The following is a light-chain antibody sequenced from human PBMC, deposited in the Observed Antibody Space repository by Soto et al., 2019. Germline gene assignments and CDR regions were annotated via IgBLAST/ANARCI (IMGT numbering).Light chain of an antibody. V-gene: IGKV1-9*01. CDR3: QQLNSYPLA. Sequence: DIPLTQSPSFLSASVGDRVTITCRASQGISSYLAWYLQKPGKAPKLLIYAASTLQSGVPSRFSGSGSGTEFTLTISSLQPEDFATYYCQQLNSYPLAFGPGTKVDIK. CDR1: QGISSY. CDR2: AAS. J-gene: IGKJ3*01.